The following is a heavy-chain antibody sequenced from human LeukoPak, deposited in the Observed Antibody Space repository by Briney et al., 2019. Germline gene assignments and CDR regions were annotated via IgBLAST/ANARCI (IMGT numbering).Heavy chain of an antibody. CDR1: GFTFSSYA. Sequence: QPGGSLRLSCAASGFTFSSYAMSWVRQAPGKGLEWVSAISGSGGSTYYADSVKGRFTISRDNSKNTLYLQMNSLRAEDTAVYYCAKDLRYCSSTSCSYYYYYYMDVWGKGTTVTVSS. D-gene: IGHD2-2*01. J-gene: IGHJ6*03. CDR3: AKDLRYCSSTSCSYYYYYYMDV. V-gene: IGHV3-23*01. CDR2: ISGSGGST.